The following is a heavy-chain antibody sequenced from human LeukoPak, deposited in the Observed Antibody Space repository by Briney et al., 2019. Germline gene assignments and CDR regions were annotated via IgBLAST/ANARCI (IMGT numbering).Heavy chain of an antibody. CDR2: ISSSSSYI. J-gene: IGHJ3*02. V-gene: IGHV3-21*01. CDR3: ARDIGESIAAAGPDAFDI. CDR1: GFTFSSYS. Sequence: PGGSLRLSCAASGFTFSSYSMNWVRQAPGKGLEWVSSISSSSSYIYYADSVKGRFTISRDNAKNSLCLQMNSLRAEDTAVYYCARDIGESIAAAGPDAFDIWGQGTMVTVSS. D-gene: IGHD6-13*01.